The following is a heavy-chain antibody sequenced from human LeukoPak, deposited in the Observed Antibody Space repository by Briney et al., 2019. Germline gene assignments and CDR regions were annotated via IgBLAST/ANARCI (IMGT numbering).Heavy chain of an antibody. V-gene: IGHV4-39*01. J-gene: IGHJ5*02. D-gene: IGHD3-3*01. CDR1: DGSFSSSFYY. Sequence: PSETLSLTCTVSDGSFSSSFYYWGWIRQPPGKGRGWIGSIYYSVSTYYNPSLKSRVTISIDPPKNHFSLRRSSVTAADPAVYYWGRLGYDFRGGNWFAPWGQGTLVTVSS. CDR3: GRLGYDFRGGNWFAP. CDR2: IYYSVST.